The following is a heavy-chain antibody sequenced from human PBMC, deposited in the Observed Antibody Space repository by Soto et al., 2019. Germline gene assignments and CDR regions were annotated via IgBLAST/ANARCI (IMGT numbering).Heavy chain of an antibody. CDR2: IYYSGST. CDR3: ARLGLGQQLDIYYYYGMDV. V-gene: IGHV4-39*01. Sequence: TLSLTCTVSGGSISSSSYYWGWIRQPPGKGLEWIGSIYYSGSTYYNPSLKSRVTISVDTSKNQFSLKLSSVTAADTAVYYCARLGLGQQLDIYYYYGMDVWGQGTTVTVSS. D-gene: IGHD6-13*01. J-gene: IGHJ6*02. CDR1: GGSISSSSYY.